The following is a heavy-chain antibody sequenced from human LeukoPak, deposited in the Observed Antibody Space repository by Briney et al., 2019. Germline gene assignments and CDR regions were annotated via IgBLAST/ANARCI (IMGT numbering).Heavy chain of an antibody. CDR2: ISSSSSYI. D-gene: IGHD5/OR15-5a*01. CDR1: GFTFSSYT. J-gene: IGHJ6*03. V-gene: IGHV3-21*04. Sequence: GGSLRLSCAASGFTFSSYTMNWVRQAPGKGLEWVSSISSSSSYIYYADSVKGRFTISRDNAKNSLYLQMNSLRAEDTALYYCAKGVSYYYMDVWGKGTTVTISS. CDR3: AKGVSYYYMDV.